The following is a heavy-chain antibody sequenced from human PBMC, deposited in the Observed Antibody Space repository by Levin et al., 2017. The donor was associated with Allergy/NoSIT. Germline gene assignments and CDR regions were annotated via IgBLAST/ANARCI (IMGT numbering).Heavy chain of an antibody. CDR1: GGSISSSSYY. CDR2: IYYSGST. V-gene: IGHV4-39*01. J-gene: IGHJ4*02. D-gene: IGHD2-8*01. Sequence: SETLSLTCTVSGGSISSSSYYWGWIRQPPGTGLEWIGSIYYSGSTYYNPSLKSRVTISVDTSKNQFSLKLSSVTAADTAVYYCARHVSYVYQCDYWGQGTLVTVSS. CDR3: ARHVSYVYQCDY.